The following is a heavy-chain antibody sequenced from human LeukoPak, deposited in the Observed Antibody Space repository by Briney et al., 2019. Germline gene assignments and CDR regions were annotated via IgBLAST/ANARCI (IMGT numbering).Heavy chain of an antibody. CDR2: INPNSGAT. CDR3: ARGHSIAPSFDY. D-gene: IGHD3-3*02. J-gene: IGHJ4*02. Sequence: ASVKVSCKTSGYTFTDYFIFWVRQAPGQGLEWMGWINPNSGATNYAQRFQDRVTMTRDTSITTAYMDLTSLTSDDTAVYYCARGHSIAPSFDYWGQGTQVTVSS. V-gene: IGHV1-2*02. CDR1: GYTFTDYF.